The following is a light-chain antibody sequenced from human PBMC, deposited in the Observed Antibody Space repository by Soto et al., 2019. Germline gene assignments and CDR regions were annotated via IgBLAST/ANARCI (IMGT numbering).Light chain of an antibody. J-gene: IGKJ1*01. Sequence: DIQMTQSPSSLSASVGDRVTITCRASQSISTSLNWYQQEPGEAPNLLIHTSFTLYSGVPSRFSGTGSGTDFTLTLSSLQPEDFATYFCQQAFSAEWTFGQGTKVDI. V-gene: IGKV1-39*01. CDR3: QQAFSAEWT. CDR1: QSISTS. CDR2: TSF.